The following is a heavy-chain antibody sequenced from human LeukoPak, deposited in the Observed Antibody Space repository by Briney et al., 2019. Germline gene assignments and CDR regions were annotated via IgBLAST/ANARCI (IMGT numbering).Heavy chain of an antibody. J-gene: IGHJ5*02. Sequence: PGGSLRLSCAASGFDLNTYEMNWCRQAPGKGREWIADITISGHTKNYTDSVKGRFTISRDTAGTSLYLQMNSLRVEDTGVYYCARGDPHADLWGQGTLVTVSS. CDR1: GFDLNTYE. CDR3: ARGDPHADL. CDR2: ITISGHTK. V-gene: IGHV3-48*03.